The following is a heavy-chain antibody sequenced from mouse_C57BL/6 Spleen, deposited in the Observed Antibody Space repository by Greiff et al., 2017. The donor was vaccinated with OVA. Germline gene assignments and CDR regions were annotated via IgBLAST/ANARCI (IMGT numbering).Heavy chain of an antibody. J-gene: IGHJ3*01. CDR1: GYAFTNYL. Sequence: QVQLQQSGAELVRPGTSVKVSCKASGYAFTNYLIEWVKQRPGQGLEWIGVINPGSGGTNYNEKFKGKATLTADKSSSTAYMQLSSLTSEDSAVYFCARETAQALFAYWGQGTLVTVSA. CDR3: ARETAQALFAY. D-gene: IGHD3-2*02. V-gene: IGHV1-54*01. CDR2: INPGSGGT.